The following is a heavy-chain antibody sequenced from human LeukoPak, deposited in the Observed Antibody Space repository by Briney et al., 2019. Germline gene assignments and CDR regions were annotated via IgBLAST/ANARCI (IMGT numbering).Heavy chain of an antibody. Sequence: PSETLSLTCTVSGGSISSSSYYWGWIRQPPGKGLEWIGSIYYSGSTYYNPSLKSRVTISVHTSKNQFSLKLSSVTAADTAVYYCARQAYYYDSSGYHFDYWGQGTLVTVSS. V-gene: IGHV4-39*01. CDR2: IYYSGST. D-gene: IGHD3-22*01. CDR3: ARQAYYYDSSGYHFDY. CDR1: GGSISSSSYY. J-gene: IGHJ4*02.